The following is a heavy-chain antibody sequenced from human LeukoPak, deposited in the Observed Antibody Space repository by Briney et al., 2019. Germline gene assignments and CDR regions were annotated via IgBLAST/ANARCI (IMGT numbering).Heavy chain of an antibody. CDR2: IGHDGRKT. Sequence: GGSLRPSCAASGFIFNSYGMHWVRQAPGKGLDWVAYIGHDGRKTYYADSVKGRFTISRDSSKNTLNLQMNSLRAEDTAVYYCARDVRIYYYDSSPDYWGQGALVTVSS. D-gene: IGHD3-22*01. CDR1: GFIFNSYG. CDR3: ARDVRIYYYDSSPDY. J-gene: IGHJ4*02. V-gene: IGHV3-30*02.